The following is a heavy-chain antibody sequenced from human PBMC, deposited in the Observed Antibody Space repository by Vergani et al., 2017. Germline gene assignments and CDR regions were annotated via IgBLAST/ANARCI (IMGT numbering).Heavy chain of an antibody. CDR1: GGPFSGHY. V-gene: IGHV4-34*02. J-gene: IGHJ6*03. D-gene: IGHD1-1*01. Sequence: QVQLQQWGAGLLKPSETLSLSCAVYGGPFSGHYWSWIRQPPGKGLEWIGEINHSGSTNYNPSLKSRVTISVDTSKNQFSLKLSSVTAADTAVYYCASRGALEPALRSDYYYYYMDVWGKGTTVTVSS. CDR2: INHSGST. CDR3: ASRGALEPALRSDYYYYYMDV.